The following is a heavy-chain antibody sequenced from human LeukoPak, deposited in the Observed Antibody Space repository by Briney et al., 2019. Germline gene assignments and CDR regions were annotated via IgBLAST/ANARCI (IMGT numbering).Heavy chain of an antibody. CDR3: AKGGLGAVDYFDP. CDR1: GFTFNIYA. D-gene: IGHD6-19*01. CDR2: ISSDARRT. J-gene: IGHJ5*02. Sequence: QPGGSLRLSCAASGFTFNIYAMSWVRQAPGKGLEWVSSISSDARRTYYAESVKGRFTISRDNSKNTVYLKMNSLRAGDTAVYSCAKGGLGAVDYFDPWGQGTLVTVSS. V-gene: IGHV3-23*01.